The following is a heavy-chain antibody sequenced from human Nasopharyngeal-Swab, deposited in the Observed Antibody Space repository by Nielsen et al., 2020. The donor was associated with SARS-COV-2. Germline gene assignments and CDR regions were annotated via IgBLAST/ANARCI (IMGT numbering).Heavy chain of an antibody. CDR3: AKSSQYSSGWYGIGFDY. Sequence: GESLKISFAASGFTFSIYAMSWVRQAPGKGLEWVSAISGSGGSTYYADSVKGRFTISRDNSKNTLYLQMNSLRAEDTAVYYCAKSSQYSSGWYGIGFDYWGQGTLVTVSS. CDR1: GFTFSIYA. J-gene: IGHJ4*02. V-gene: IGHV3-23*01. CDR2: ISGSGGST. D-gene: IGHD6-19*01.